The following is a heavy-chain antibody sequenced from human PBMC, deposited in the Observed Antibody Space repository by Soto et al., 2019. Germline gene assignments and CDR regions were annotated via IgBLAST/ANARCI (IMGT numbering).Heavy chain of an antibody. J-gene: IGHJ4*02. Sequence: PSETLSLTCAVSGGSISSGGYSWSWIRQPPGKGLEWIGYIYHSGSTYYNPSLKSRVTISVDRSKNQFSLKLSSVTAADTAVYYCERVLPPFYFDYWGQGTLVTVYS. CDR2: IYHSGST. CDR1: GGSISSGGYS. V-gene: IGHV4-30-2*01. D-gene: IGHD3-10*01. CDR3: ERVLPPFYFDY.